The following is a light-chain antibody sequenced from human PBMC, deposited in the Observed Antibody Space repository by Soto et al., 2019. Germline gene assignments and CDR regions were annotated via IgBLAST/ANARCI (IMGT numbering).Light chain of an antibody. CDR3: QQYGGSPRT. CDR1: QSVSSN. V-gene: IGKV3-20*01. CDR2: GTS. J-gene: IGKJ1*01. Sequence: EIVMTQSPATLSVSPGERATLSCRASQSVSSNLAWYQQKPGQAPRLLIFGTSNRAPGTSDRFSGSGSGTDFTLTISRLEPEDFAVYYCQQYGGSPRTFGQGTKVDIK.